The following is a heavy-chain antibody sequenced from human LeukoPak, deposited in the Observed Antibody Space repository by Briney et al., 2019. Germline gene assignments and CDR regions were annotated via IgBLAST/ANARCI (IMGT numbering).Heavy chain of an antibody. CDR2: IKQDGSDK. V-gene: IGHV3-7*03. J-gene: IGHJ4*02. D-gene: IGHD4-17*01. CDR1: GFMFRNYW. Sequence: GGSLRLSCAASGFMFRNYWMSWVRQAPGKGLEWVANIKQDGSDKYYVDSVKGRFTISRDNAKNSLYLQMNNQRADDTAVYYCARVGRHDYGDPDFDSWGQGTLVTVSS. CDR3: ARVGRHDYGDPDFDS.